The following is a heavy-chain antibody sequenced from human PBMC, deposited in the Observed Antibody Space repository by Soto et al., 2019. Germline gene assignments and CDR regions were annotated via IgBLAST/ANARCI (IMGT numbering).Heavy chain of an antibody. CDR3: ARGSSCINNYCYNPAWFGP. Sequence: QVQLVESGGGVVQPGRSLRLSCAASEFIFSNFVMHWVRQAPGKGLEWVAVVWYDGSNEYYADSVKGRFTISRDNSKNTLYLQMNRLRAEDTAVYYCARGSSCINNYCYNPAWFGPWGQGTLVTVSS. V-gene: IGHV3-33*01. J-gene: IGHJ5*02. D-gene: IGHD3-16*02. CDR2: VWYDGSNE. CDR1: EFIFSNFV.